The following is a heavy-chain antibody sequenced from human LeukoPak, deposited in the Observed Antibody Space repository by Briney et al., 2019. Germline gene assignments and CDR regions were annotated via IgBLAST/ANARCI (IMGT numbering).Heavy chain of an antibody. CDR2: IYSGGST. CDR3: ALTTHYDILTGHLFDY. V-gene: IGHV3-66*01. CDR1: GFTVSSNY. Sequence: GGSLRLSCAASGFTVSSNYMSWVRQAPGMGLEWVSVIYSGGSTYYADSVKGRFTISRDNSKNTLYLQMNSLRAEDTAVYYCALTTHYDILTGHLFDYWGQGTLVTVSS. D-gene: IGHD3-9*01. J-gene: IGHJ4*02.